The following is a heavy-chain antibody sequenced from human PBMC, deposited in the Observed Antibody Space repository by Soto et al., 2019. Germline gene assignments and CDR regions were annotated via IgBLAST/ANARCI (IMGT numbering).Heavy chain of an antibody. CDR3: AREGRTYYDFWSGYGMDV. J-gene: IGHJ6*02. D-gene: IGHD3-3*01. CDR1: GGTFSSYA. V-gene: IGHV1-69*06. Sequence: QVQLVQSGAEVKKPGSSVKVSCKASGGTFSSYAISWVRQAPGQGLEWMGGIIPIFGTANYAQKFQGRVTITADKSTSTAYMELSSLRSEDTAVYYCAREGRTYYDFWSGYGMDVWGHGTTVTVSS. CDR2: IIPIFGTA.